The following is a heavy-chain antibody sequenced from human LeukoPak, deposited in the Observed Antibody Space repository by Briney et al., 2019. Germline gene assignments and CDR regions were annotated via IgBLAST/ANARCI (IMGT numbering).Heavy chain of an antibody. Sequence: GASVKVSCKASGYTFTGYYMHWVRQAPGQGLEWMGRINPNSGGTNYAQKFQGRVTMTRDTSISIAYMELSRLRSDDTAVYYCAREGGILTGYEDYMDVWGKGTTVTVSS. CDR3: AREGGILTGYEDYMDV. J-gene: IGHJ6*03. CDR2: INPNSGGT. CDR1: GYTFTGYY. D-gene: IGHD3-9*01. V-gene: IGHV1-2*06.